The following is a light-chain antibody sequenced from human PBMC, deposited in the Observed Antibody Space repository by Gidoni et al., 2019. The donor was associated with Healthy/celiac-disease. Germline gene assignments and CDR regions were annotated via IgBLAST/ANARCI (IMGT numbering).Light chain of an antibody. J-gene: IGKJ3*01. Sequence: DIQMTQSPYTLSASVGDRVTIPCRASQSISSWLAWYQQKPGKAPKLLIYKASSLESGVPSSFSGSGSGTEFTLTISSLQPDDFATYYCQQYNSYSFTFXPXTKVDIK. CDR1: QSISSW. CDR3: QQYNSYSFT. V-gene: IGKV1-5*03. CDR2: KAS.